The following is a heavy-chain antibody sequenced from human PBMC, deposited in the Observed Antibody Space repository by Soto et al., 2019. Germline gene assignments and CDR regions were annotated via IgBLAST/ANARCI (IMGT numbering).Heavy chain of an antibody. CDR2: IYTSGST. V-gene: IGHV4-4*07. Sequence: SETLSLTCTASGGSISSYYWSWIRQPAGKGLEWIGRIYTSGSTNYNPSLKSRVTMSVDTSKNQFSLKLSSVTAADTAVYYCARTQYSGSYYSPGMDVWGQGTTVTVSS. CDR3: ARTQYSGSYYSPGMDV. J-gene: IGHJ6*02. D-gene: IGHD1-26*01. CDR1: GGSISSYY.